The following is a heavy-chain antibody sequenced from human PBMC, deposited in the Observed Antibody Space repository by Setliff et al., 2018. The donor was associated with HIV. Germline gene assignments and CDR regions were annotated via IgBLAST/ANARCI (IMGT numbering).Heavy chain of an antibody. V-gene: IGHV3-48*01. CDR2: ISSSSTK. CDR1: GLNFSMYS. CDR3: ARDQIRSRYYYYYTDV. D-gene: IGHD3-3*01. J-gene: IGHJ6*03. Sequence: GGSLRLSCAASGLNFSMYSMNWVRQAPGKGLEWVSYISSSSTKYYADSVKGRFTISRGNAKNSLYLHMNTLRADDTAVYFCARDQIRSRYYYYYTDVWGKGTPVTVSS.